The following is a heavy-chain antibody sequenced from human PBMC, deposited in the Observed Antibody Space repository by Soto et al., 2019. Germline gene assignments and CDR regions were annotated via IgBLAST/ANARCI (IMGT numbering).Heavy chain of an antibody. Sequence: GESLKISCKGSGYSFTSYWIGWVRQMPGKGLEWMGIIYPGDSDTRYSPSFQGQVTISANKSISTAYLQWSSLKASDTAMYYCARHHVTKVAGKGYYYGMDVWGPGTTVTVSS. CDR3: ARHHVTKVAGKGYYYGMDV. V-gene: IGHV5-51*01. D-gene: IGHD6-19*01. CDR2: IYPGDSDT. CDR1: GYSFTSYW. J-gene: IGHJ6*02.